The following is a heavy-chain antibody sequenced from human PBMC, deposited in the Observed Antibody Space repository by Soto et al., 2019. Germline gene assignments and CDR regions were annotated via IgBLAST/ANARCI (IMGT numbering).Heavy chain of an antibody. J-gene: IGHJ6*02. Sequence: GASVKVSCKASGYTFTSYYMHWVRQAPGQGLEWMGIINPSGGSTSYAQKFQGRVTMTRDTSTSTVYMELSSLRSEDTAVYYCARTPYVGFAYYYGMDVWGQGTTVTVSS. CDR1: GYTFTSYY. V-gene: IGHV1-46*01. D-gene: IGHD3-16*01. CDR3: ARTPYVGFAYYYGMDV. CDR2: INPSGGST.